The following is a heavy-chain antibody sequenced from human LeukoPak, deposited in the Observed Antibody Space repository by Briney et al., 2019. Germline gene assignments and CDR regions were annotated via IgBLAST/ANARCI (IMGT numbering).Heavy chain of an antibody. Sequence: PGGSLRLSCADSGVTFGSYSINWGRHSPRKGLERVSSITSTSSDTNYADSVKGRFTNYRDNAKNSLYLQMSNLRAEGTAIYYCARGINGREFDPWGEGALVTVSP. CDR3: ARGINGREFDP. CDR2: ITSTSSDT. J-gene: IGHJ5*02. V-gene: IGHV3-21*01. CDR1: GVTFGSYS.